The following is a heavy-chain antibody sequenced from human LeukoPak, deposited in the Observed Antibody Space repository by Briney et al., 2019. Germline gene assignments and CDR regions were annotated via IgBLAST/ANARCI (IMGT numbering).Heavy chain of an antibody. CDR3: TKGWGDY. CDR1: GFTFGEYA. V-gene: IGHV3-49*03. J-gene: IGHJ4*02. CDR2: IRSEAYGGTT. D-gene: IGHD6-19*01. Sequence: PGESLRLSCTTSGFTFGEYAMSWFRQAPGKGLDLVGFIRSEAYGGTTEYAASVKGRFTISRDDSESLAYLQMTSLKIEDTAVYYCTKGWGDYWGRGTLVTVSS.